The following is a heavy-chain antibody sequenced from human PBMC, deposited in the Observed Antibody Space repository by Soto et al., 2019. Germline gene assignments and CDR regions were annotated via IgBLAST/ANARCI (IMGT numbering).Heavy chain of an antibody. CDR1: GFTFSSYA. D-gene: IGHD2-15*01. CDR3: AKRRGAGGHFDY. V-gene: IGHV3-23*01. CDR2: VSIGGST. Sequence: GGSLRLSCAASGFTFSSYATGWVRQGPGKGLEWVAVVSIGGSTHYADSVRGRFTISRDNSKNTLSLQMNSLTAEDTAAYFCAKRRGAGGHFDYWGQGALVTVSS. J-gene: IGHJ4*02.